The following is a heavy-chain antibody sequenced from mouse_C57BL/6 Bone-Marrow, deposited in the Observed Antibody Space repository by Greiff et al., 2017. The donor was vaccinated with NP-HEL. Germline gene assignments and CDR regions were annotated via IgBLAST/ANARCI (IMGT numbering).Heavy chain of an antibody. CDR2: IYPGDGDT. Sequence: QVQLKESGAELVKPGASVKISCKASGYAFSSYWMNWVKQRPGKGLEWIGQIYPGDGDTNYNGKFKGKATLTADKSSSTAYMQLSSLTSEDSAVYFWARRMATVVDDWYFDVWGTGTTVTVSS. D-gene: IGHD1-1*01. CDR3: ARRMATVVDDWYFDV. V-gene: IGHV1-80*01. CDR1: GYAFSSYW. J-gene: IGHJ1*03.